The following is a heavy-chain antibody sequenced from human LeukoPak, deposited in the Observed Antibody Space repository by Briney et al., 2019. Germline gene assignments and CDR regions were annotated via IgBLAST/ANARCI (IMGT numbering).Heavy chain of an antibody. CDR3: ARCPGITIFGVANAFDI. CDR1: VGSISSSSYY. D-gene: IGHD3-3*01. J-gene: IGHJ3*02. Sequence: SETLSLTCTVSVGSISSSSYYWGWIRQPPGKGLEWIGSIYYSGSTYYNPSLKSRVTISVDTSKNQFSLKLSSVTAADTAVYYCARCPGITIFGVANAFDIWGQGTMVTVSS. CDR2: IYYSGST. V-gene: IGHV4-39*01.